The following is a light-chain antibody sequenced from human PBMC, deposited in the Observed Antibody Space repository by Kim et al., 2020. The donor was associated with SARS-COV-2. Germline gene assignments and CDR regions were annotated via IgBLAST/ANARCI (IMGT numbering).Light chain of an antibody. V-gene: IGKV3-15*01. CDR1: QSVGNK. CDR3: QQYNDWPPWT. Sequence: EIVMTQSPATLSVSPGERATLSCRASQSVGNKLAWYQQKPGQPPSLLILDASTRATGVPARFSGSGSGTEFTLTISSLQSEDSAVYHCQQYNDWPPWTFGQGTKVDIK. J-gene: IGKJ1*01. CDR2: DAS.